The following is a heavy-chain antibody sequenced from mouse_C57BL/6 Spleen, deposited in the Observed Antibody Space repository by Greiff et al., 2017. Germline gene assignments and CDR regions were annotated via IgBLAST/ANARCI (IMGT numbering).Heavy chain of an antibody. CDR1: GYTFTSYW. D-gene: IGHD4-1*01. J-gene: IGHJ1*03. CDR2: IDPSDSYT. V-gene: IGHV1-69*01. Sequence: QVQLQQPGPELVMPGASVKLSCKASGYTFTSYWMHWVKQRPGQGLECIGEIDPSDSYTNYNQKFKGKSTLTVDKSSITAYMQLSSLTSEDSAVYYCSRPRALGQYFDVWGTGTTVTVSS. CDR3: SRPRALGQYFDV.